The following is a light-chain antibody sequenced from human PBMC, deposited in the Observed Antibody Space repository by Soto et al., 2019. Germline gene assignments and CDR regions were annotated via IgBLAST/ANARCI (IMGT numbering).Light chain of an antibody. CDR3: QQSYSTPRD. CDR1: QSIGGF. J-gene: IGKJ4*01. Sequence: DIQMTQSPSSLSVSVGDRVTITCRASQSIGGFLNWYQQKLGKAPKLLIYAASSLQSGVPSRFSGSGSGTDFTLTISSLQPEDFATYYCQQSYSTPRDFGGGTKVDIK. CDR2: AAS. V-gene: IGKV1-39*01.